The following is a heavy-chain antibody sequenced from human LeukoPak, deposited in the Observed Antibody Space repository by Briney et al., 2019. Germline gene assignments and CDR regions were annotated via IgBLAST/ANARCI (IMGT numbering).Heavy chain of an antibody. CDR3: AKALYSGSYHEAFDI. Sequence: PGGSLRLSCAASGFTFSSYSMNWVRQAPGKGLEWVSSISSSSSYIYYADSVKGRFTISRDNAKNSLYLQMNSLRAEDTAVYYCAKALYSGSYHEAFDIWGQGTMVTVSS. V-gene: IGHV3-21*04. CDR2: ISSSSSYI. J-gene: IGHJ3*02. CDR1: GFTFSSYS. D-gene: IGHD1-26*01.